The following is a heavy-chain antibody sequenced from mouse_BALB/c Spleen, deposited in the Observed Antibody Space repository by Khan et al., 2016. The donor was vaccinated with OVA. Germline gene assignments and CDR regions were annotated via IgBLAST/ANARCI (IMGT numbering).Heavy chain of an antibody. CDR3: ARDFHYYGSRGAMDN. V-gene: IGHV1-4*01. CDR2: IIPSTVYT. J-gene: IGHJ4*01. CDR1: GYTFTSYT. Sequence: QMQLEESGAELARPGASVKMSCKASGYTFTSYTMHWVKQRPGQGLEWIGYIIPSTVYTNYNQKFKDKATLTADKSSSTAYMQLSSLTSEDSAVYYCARDFHYYGSRGAMDNWGQGTSVTVSS. D-gene: IGHD1-1*01.